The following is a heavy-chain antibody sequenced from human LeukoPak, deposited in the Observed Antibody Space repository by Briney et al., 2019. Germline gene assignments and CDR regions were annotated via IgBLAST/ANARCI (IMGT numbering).Heavy chain of an antibody. CDR3: AREGSLPSYYYYYMDV. J-gene: IGHJ6*03. Sequence: SQTLSLTCTVSGGSISSGDYYWSWIRQPPGKGLEWIGYIYDRGSTYYNPSPKIRFTMSVDMSKNQFSLKLSSVTAADTAVYYCAREGSLPSYYYYYMDVWGKGTTVTVSS. CDR2: IYDRGST. CDR1: GGSISSGDYY. D-gene: IGHD6-19*01. V-gene: IGHV4-30-4*08.